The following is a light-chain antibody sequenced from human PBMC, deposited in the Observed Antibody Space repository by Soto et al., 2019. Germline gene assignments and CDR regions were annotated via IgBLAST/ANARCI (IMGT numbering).Light chain of an antibody. V-gene: IGLV4-69*01. CDR3: QTWVGTDNVV. J-gene: IGLJ2*01. CDR1: SGHSSYA. Sequence: QLVLTQSPSASASLGASVKVTCTLSSGHSSYAIAWHQQQPEKGPRYLMKLNSDGSHSKGDGIPDRFSGSSSGAERYLTXXXXXSXXXXXXYCQTWVGTDNVVFGGGTKLTVL. CDR2: LNSDGSH.